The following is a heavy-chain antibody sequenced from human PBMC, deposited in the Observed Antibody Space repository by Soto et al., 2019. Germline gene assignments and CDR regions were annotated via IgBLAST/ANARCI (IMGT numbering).Heavy chain of an antibody. CDR2: IYYSGST. CDR1: GGSISSYY. CDR3: ARELASGYNLYYFDY. D-gene: IGHD5-12*01. V-gene: IGHV4-59*01. Sequence: SETLSLTCTVSGGSISSYYWSWIRQPPGKGLEWIGYIYYSGSTNYNPSLKSRVTISVDTSKNQFSLKLSSVTAADTAVYYCARELASGYNLYYFDYWGQGTLVTVSS. J-gene: IGHJ4*02.